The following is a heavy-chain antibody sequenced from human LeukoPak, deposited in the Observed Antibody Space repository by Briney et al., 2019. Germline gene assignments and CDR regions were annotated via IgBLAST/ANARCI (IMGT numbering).Heavy chain of an antibody. CDR1: GGSISSNSYY. J-gene: IGHJ4*02. CDR3: ARVADSSGWYFDY. CDR2: IYYSGST. Sequence: SETLSLTCAVSGGSISSNSYYWGWIRQPPGKGLEWIGSIYYSGSTNYNPSLKSRVTISVDTSKNQFSLKLSSVTAADTAVYYCARVADSSGWYFDYWGQGTLVTVSS. V-gene: IGHV4-39*07. D-gene: IGHD6-19*01.